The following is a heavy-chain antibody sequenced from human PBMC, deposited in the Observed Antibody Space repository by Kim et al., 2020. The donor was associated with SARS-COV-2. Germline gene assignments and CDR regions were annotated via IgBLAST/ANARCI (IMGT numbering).Heavy chain of an antibody. D-gene: IGHD2-15*01. Sequence: YNPALKDRVTNSVDPAKNQFSLKLSSVTAADTSVYYCARQSSDYYYYMDVWGKGTTVTVSS. J-gene: IGHJ6*03. CDR3: ARQSSDYYYYMDV. V-gene: IGHV4-39*01.